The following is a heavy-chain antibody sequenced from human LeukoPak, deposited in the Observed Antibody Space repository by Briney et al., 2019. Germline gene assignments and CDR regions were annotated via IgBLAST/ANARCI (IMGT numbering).Heavy chain of an antibody. J-gene: IGHJ4*02. CDR3: ARGRYLTTSGGAAAGFLDY. V-gene: IGHV4-34*01. CDR1: GGSFSGYY. CDR2: INHSGST. D-gene: IGHD6-13*01. Sequence: SETLSLTCAVSGGSFSGYYWNWIRQSPGKGLEWIGEINHSGSTHYNPSLKSRVTISVDTSQKQFSLRLTSVTAADTAVYYCARGRYLTTSGGAAAGFLDYWGQGSLVTVPT.